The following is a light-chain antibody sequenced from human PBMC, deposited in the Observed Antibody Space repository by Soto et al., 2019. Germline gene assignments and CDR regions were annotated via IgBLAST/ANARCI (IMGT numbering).Light chain of an antibody. J-gene: IGKJ1*01. CDR1: QNIGNW. V-gene: IGKV1-5*01. CDR2: DAS. Sequence: DIQMTQSPSTLSASVGDRVTITGRASQNIGNWLAWYQQKPGKTPDLLIYDASSLESGVPLRFSGSGSGTEFTLTNSSLQTDDSATYYCQQYNDEPWTFGQGTKVEIK. CDR3: QQYNDEPWT.